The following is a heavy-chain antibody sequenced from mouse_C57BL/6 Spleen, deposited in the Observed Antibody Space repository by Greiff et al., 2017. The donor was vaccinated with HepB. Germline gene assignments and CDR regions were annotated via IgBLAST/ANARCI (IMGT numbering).Heavy chain of an antibody. J-gene: IGHJ1*03. D-gene: IGHD1-1*01. Sequence: VQLQQSGPELVRPGASVKISCKAPGYTFTSHWMQWVRQRPGQGLEWIGEIFPGSGSTYYNEKFKGKATLTVDTSSSTAYMQISSLTSADSAVYLCARGAADYYGSSYLNFDVWGTGTTVTVSS. CDR3: ARGAADYYGSSYLNFDV. CDR2: IFPGSGST. V-gene: IGHV1-56*01. CDR1: GYTFTSHW.